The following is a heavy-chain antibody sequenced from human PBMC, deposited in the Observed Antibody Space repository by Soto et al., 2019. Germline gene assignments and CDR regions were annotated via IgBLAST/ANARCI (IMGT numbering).Heavy chain of an antibody. J-gene: IGHJ4*02. D-gene: IGHD2-15*01. Sequence: QVQLVESGGGVVQPGRSLRLSCAASGFTFSSYGMYWVRQAPGKGLEWVAVIRYDGSNKDYEDSVKGRFTISRDNSMITLNLQMNGLRAEDKAVYYCARDEGFIVYGGQGTLVTVSS. CDR1: GFTFSSYG. CDR3: ARDEGFIVY. V-gene: IGHV3-33*01. CDR2: IRYDGSNK.